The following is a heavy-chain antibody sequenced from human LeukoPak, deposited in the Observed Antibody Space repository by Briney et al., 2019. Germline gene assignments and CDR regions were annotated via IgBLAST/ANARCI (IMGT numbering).Heavy chain of an antibody. D-gene: IGHD1-26*01. Sequence: SETLSLTCNVSGGSISSSNYYWGWIRQPPGKGLEWIGSIYYSGSTYYNPSLKSRVTISVDTSKNQFSLKLTSVTAADTAVYYCASWGATHHYFDYWGQGTLVTVSS. J-gene: IGHJ4*02. CDR3: ASWGATHHYFDY. V-gene: IGHV4-39*01. CDR1: GGSISSSNYY. CDR2: IYYSGST.